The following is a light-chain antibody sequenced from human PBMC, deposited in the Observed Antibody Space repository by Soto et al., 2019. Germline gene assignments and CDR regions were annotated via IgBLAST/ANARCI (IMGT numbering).Light chain of an antibody. Sequence: QSALTQPPSASGSPGQSVTISCTGTSSDVGAYKYVSWYQQHPGKAPKLILYEVNQRPSGVPDRFSGSKSGNTASLPVSGLQAEDEADYYCSSYVDTNNLRVFGTGTKLTVL. V-gene: IGLV2-8*01. CDR3: SSYVDTNNLRV. CDR1: SSDVGAYKY. CDR2: EVN. J-gene: IGLJ1*01.